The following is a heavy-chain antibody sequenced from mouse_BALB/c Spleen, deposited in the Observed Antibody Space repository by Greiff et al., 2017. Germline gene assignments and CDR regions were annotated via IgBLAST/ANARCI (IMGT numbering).Heavy chain of an antibody. J-gene: IGHJ4*01. Sequence: EVQVVESGGGLVQPGGSRKLSCAASGFTFSSFGMHWVRQAPEKGLEWVAYISSGSSTIYYADTVKGRFTISRDNPKNTLFLQMTSLRSEDTAMYYCARPLLRLRAMDYWGQGTSVTVSS. CDR1: GFTFSSFG. V-gene: IGHV5-17*02. CDR2: ISSGSSTI. CDR3: ARPLLRLRAMDY. D-gene: IGHD1-2*01.